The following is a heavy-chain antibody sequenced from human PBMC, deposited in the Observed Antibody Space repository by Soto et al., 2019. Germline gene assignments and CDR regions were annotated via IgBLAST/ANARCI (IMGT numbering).Heavy chain of an antibody. CDR3: ARKVVGSTSGPAYWYTDL. D-gene: IGHD2-21*01. J-gene: IGHJ2*01. V-gene: IGHV3-23*01. CDR2: IGGGGDAT. Sequence: EVQLLESGGDSVQPGGSVRLSCAGSGFPFINYAMNWVRQAPGKGLEVVSTIGGGGDATCFPDSVRGRFTFSRDNSKNTVTLPMSSVGVDDTAVDYWARKVVGSTSGPAYWYTDLWGRRTLVTGSS. CDR1: GFPFINYA.